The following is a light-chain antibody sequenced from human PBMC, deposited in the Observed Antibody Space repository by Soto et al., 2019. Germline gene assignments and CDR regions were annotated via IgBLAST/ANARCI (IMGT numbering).Light chain of an antibody. CDR3: QQYGSSPST. CDR1: QSLSSNY. Sequence: EIVLTQSPGTLSSSPGERATLSCRASQSLSSNYLAWYQQKPGQAPRLLIFGASSRATGIPDRFSGSGSGTDFTLTISRLEPEDFAVYYCQQYGSSPSTFGQGTKLEIK. J-gene: IGKJ2*01. CDR2: GAS. V-gene: IGKV3-20*01.